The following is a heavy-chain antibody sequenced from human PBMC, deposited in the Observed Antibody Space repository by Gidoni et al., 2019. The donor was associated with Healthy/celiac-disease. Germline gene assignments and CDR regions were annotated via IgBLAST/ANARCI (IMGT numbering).Heavy chain of an antibody. Sequence: HWVRQAPGQGLEWMGIINPSGGSTSYAEKFQGRVTMTRDTSTSTVYMELSSLRSEDTAVYYCAREAYRSDIVLVPAAITSDNWFDPWGQGTLVTVSS. D-gene: IGHD2-2*01. CDR2: INPSGGST. CDR3: AREAYRSDIVLVPAAITSDNWFDP. V-gene: IGHV1-46*01. J-gene: IGHJ5*02.